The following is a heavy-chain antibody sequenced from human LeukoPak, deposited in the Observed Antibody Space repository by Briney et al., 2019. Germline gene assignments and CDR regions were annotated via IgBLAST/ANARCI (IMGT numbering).Heavy chain of an antibody. CDR2: IIVILGVT. Sequence: SVKVSCKAPGGPFNSYAINWVRQAPGQGLEWMGRIIVILGVTNYAQRFQGRVTISADKSTTTAYMELSSLTSEDTAVYYCARSDLSPMSNYGYWGQGTLVTVSS. V-gene: IGHV1-69*04. D-gene: IGHD4-4*01. CDR3: ARSDLSPMSNYGY. CDR1: GGPFNSYA. J-gene: IGHJ4*02.